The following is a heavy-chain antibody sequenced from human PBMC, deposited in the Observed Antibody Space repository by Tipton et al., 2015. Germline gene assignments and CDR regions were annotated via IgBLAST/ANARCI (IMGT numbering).Heavy chain of an antibody. V-gene: IGHV3-53*01. J-gene: IGHJ4*02. CDR2: IYSGGST. CDR3: ARVVVTASYYFDY. D-gene: IGHD2-21*02. Sequence: SLRLSFAASGFTVSSNYMSWVRQAPGKGLEWVSVIYSGGSTYYADSVKGRFTISRDNSKNTLYLQMNSLRAEDTAVYYCARVVVTASYYFDYWGQGTLVTVSS. CDR1: GFTVSSNY.